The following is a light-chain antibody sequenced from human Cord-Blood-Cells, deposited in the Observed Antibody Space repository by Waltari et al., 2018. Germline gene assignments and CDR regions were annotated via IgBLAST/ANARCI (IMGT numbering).Light chain of an antibody. CDR1: SSDVGRYNL. CDR2: EGS. V-gene: IGLV2-23*01. Sequence: QSALTQPASVSGSPGQSITLPCTGTSSDVGRYNLVSWYQQHPGKAPKLMIYEGSKRPSGVSNRFSGSKSGNTASLTISGLQAEDEADYYCCSYAGSSTNVVFGGGTKLTVL. CDR3: CSYAGSSTNVV. J-gene: IGLJ2*01.